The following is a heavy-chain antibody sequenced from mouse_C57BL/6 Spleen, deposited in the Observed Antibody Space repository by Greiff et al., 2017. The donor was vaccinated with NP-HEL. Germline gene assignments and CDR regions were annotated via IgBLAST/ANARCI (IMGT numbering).Heavy chain of an antibody. J-gene: IGHJ3*01. CDR3: ARADYYGSEDWFAY. Sequence: EVKLVESGGGLVKPGGSLKLSCAASGFTFSSYAMSWVRQTPEKRLEWVATISDGGSYTCYPDNVKGRFTISRDNAKNNLYLQMSHLKSEDTAMYYCARADYYGSEDWFAYWGQGTLVTVSA. V-gene: IGHV5-4*03. CDR2: ISDGGSYT. CDR1: GFTFSSYA. D-gene: IGHD1-1*01.